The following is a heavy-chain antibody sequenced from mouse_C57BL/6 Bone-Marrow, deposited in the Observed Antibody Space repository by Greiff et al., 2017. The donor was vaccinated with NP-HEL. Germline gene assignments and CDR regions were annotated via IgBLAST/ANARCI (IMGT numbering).Heavy chain of an antibody. CDR2: INPYNCGT. J-gene: IGHJ2*01. V-gene: IGHV1-19*01. CDR1: GYTFTDYY. D-gene: IGHD1-1*01. CDR3: ARADYYGTPYYFDY. Sequence: EVQLQQSGPVLVKPGASVKMSCKASGYTFTDYYMNWVKQSHGKSLEWIGVINPYNCGTSYNQKFKGKATLTVDKSSSTAYMELNSLTSEDSAVYYCARADYYGTPYYFDYWGQGTTLTVSS.